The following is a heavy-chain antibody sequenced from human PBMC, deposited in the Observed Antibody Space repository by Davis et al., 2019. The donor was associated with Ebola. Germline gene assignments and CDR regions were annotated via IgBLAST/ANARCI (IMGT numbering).Heavy chain of an antibody. CDR1: GGSISSHY. Sequence: PSETLSLTCTVSGGSISSHYWSWIRQPAGKGLEWIGRTYTSGRTNYNPSPKSRVTMSVDTSKNQFSLRLGSVTAADTAVYYCVRDGCPGGSCYCGDYWGQGTLVTVSS. D-gene: IGHD2-15*01. CDR3: VRDGCPGGSCYCGDY. J-gene: IGHJ4*02. V-gene: IGHV4-4*07. CDR2: TYTSGRT.